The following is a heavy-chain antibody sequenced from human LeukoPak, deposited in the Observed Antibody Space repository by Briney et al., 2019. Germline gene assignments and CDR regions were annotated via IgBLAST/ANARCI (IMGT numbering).Heavy chain of an antibody. J-gene: IGHJ4*02. Sequence: ASVKVSCKVSGYTLTELSMHWVRQAPGKGLEWMGGFDPEDGETIYAQKFQGRVTMTEDTSTDTAYMELSSLRSEDTAVYYCATDPPSSGYYTGFDYWGREPWSPSPQ. CDR3: ATDPPSSGYYTGFDY. D-gene: IGHD3-22*01. V-gene: IGHV1-24*01. CDR2: FDPEDGET. CDR1: GYTLTELS.